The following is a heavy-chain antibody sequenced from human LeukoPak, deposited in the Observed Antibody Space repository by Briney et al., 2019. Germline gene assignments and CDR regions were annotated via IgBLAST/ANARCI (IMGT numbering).Heavy chain of an antibody. J-gene: IGHJ4*02. V-gene: IGHV1-18*01. CDR2: IIDYSRKT. D-gene: IGHD3-10*01. CDR3: AKGIRSDYYGSSPHFDY. Sequence: PAPSVTVSCKASGYTFTTYCVSWVRQAPGHGLEWIGLIIDYSRKTNYAQKRQGRVTMTTDTSTSTAYMELRGLRDEDTPVYYCAKGIRSDYYGSSPHFDYWGQGTLVTVSS. CDR1: GYTFTTYC.